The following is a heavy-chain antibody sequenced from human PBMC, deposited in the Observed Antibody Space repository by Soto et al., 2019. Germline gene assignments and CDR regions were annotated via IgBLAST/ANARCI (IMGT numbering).Heavy chain of an antibody. J-gene: IGHJ4*02. CDR2: ISGGGGNT. D-gene: IGHD6-19*01. Sequence: EVQLLESGGGLVQPGGSLRLSCAASGFTFSSYAMSWVRQAPGKGLEWVSVISGGGGNTYYADSVKGRLIISRDNSKNMLYLQMSSLRAEDTAIYYCAKARQLSSGWYGRGSDYWGQGTLVTVSS. CDR3: AKARQLSSGWYGRGSDY. CDR1: GFTFSSYA. V-gene: IGHV3-23*01.